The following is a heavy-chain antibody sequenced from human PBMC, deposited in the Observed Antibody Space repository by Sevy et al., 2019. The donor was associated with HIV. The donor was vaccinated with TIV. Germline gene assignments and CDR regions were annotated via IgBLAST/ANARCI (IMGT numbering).Heavy chain of an antibody. CDR3: AKDQDYYDSSGSTLNY. Sequence: GGSLRLSCAASRFIFSSYAMHWVRQAPGKGLEWVAAISYDGSNKYYAYSVKGRFTISRDNSKNTLYLQMNSLRAEDTAVYYCAKDQDYYDSSGSTLNYWGQGTLVTVSS. CDR1: RFIFSSYA. D-gene: IGHD3-22*01. CDR2: ISYDGSNK. J-gene: IGHJ4*02. V-gene: IGHV3-30*18.